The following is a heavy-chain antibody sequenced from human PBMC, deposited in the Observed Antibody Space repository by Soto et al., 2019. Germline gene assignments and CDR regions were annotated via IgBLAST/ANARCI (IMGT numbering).Heavy chain of an antibody. CDR3: ARESEDLTSNFDY. Sequence: GGSLRLSCAASGFTFTRYSMNWVRQAPGKGLEWVSSISSTTNYIYYGDSMKGRFTISRDNAKNSLYVEMKSLRAEDTAVYYCARESEDLTSNFDYWGQGTLVTVSS. V-gene: IGHV3-21*06. J-gene: IGHJ4*02. CDR2: ISSTTNYI. CDR1: GFTFTRYS.